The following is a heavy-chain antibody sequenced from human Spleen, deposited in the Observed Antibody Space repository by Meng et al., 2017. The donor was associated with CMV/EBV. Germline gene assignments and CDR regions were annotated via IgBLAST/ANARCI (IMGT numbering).Heavy chain of an antibody. J-gene: IGHJ4*02. CDR2: ISDSGDSP. V-gene: IGHV3-23*01. D-gene: IGHD5-18*01. CDR1: GFTFKSYA. Sequence: GGSLRFSCTASGFTFKSYAMTWVRQAPGKGLEWISLISDSGDSPYYADSVKGRFTISRDNSKNMVYLQMKSLRADDTARYYCAKTLNGYGGEDSWGQGTLVTVS. CDR3: AKTLNGYGGEDS.